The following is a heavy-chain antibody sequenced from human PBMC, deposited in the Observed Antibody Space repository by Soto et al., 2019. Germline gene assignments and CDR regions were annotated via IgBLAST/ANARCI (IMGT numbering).Heavy chain of an antibody. Sequence: EVQLVESGGGLVQPGGSLRLPCAASGFTFSTYWMTWVRQPPGKGLEWVASINQDGSERYNVDSVRGRFTISRDNAKNSLYLQMNSLRAEDTAVYYCVCGGNFFVYWGQGTLVTVSS. V-gene: IGHV3-7*01. CDR3: VCGGNFFVY. CDR1: GFTFSTYW. CDR2: INQDGSER. J-gene: IGHJ4*02. D-gene: IGHD3-16*01.